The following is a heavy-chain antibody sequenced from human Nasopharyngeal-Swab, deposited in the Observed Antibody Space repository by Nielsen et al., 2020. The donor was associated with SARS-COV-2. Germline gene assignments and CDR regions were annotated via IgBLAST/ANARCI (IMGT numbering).Heavy chain of an antibody. D-gene: IGHD5-24*01. CDR3: ATHWGWLLDY. CDR2: IYYIGST. Sequence: SETLSPTCTVFGGSISSSSYSWGWIRQPPGKGLEWIGSIYYIGSTYYNPSLKSPVTISVATSKNQFSLKLSSVTAADTAVYSCATHWGWLLDYWGQGTLVTVSS. CDR1: GGSISSSSYS. J-gene: IGHJ4*02. V-gene: IGHV4-39*01.